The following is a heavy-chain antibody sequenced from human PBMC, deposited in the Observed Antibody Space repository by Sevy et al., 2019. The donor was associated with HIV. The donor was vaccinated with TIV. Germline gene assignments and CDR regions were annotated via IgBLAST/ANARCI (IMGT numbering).Heavy chain of an antibody. CDR2: IYPGDSDT. Sequence: GESLKSSCKGSGYSFTSYWIGWVRQMPGKGLEWMGIIYPGDSDTRYSPSFQGQVTISADKSISTAYLQWSSLKASDIAMYYCARSPQGYCYGYGLIDYCGQGPLVSVSS. V-gene: IGHV5-51*01. J-gene: IGHJ4*02. CDR1: GYSFTSYW. D-gene: IGHD5-18*01. CDR3: ARSPQGYCYGYGLIDY.